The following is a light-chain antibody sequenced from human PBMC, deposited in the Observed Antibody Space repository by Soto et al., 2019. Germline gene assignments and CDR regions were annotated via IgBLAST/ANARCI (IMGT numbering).Light chain of an antibody. V-gene: IGLV1-51*01. CDR2: SDN. CDR1: MSNIGGKS. Sequence: LGKPLSVPPTPGHKVSISCSPSMSNIGGKSVSGYQQLPGPAPKLLLSSDNKPPSRIPDRLSGSKSGTSATMAITAFQTGDEDDYYFVSWDSSTSAYVFRPGPK. CDR3: VSWDSSTSAYV. J-gene: IGLJ1*01.